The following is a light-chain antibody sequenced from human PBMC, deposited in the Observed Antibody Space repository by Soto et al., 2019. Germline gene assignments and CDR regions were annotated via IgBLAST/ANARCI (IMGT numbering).Light chain of an antibody. V-gene: IGLV1-47*02. J-gene: IGLJ3*02. CDR2: SNN. CDR3: ATWDDSLRGRV. CDR1: SSNIGTNY. Sequence: PGQRVTISCSGSSSNIGTNYVYWYQQVPGTAPKLLIYSNNQRPSGVPDRFSGSKSGTSASLAIRGLRSEDEADYYCATWDDSLRGRVFGGGTKLTVL.